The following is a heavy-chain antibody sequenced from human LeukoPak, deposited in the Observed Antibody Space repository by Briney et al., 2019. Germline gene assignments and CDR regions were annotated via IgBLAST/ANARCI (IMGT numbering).Heavy chain of an antibody. D-gene: IGHD2-15*01. J-gene: IGHJ6*03. CDR3: ARDIVVVVAATGYYYYYMDV. CDR2: IKQDGSEK. V-gene: IGHV3-7*01. CDR1: GFTFSSYW. Sequence: GGSLRLSCAASGFTFSSYWMSWVRQAPGKGLEWVANIKQDGSEKYYVDSVKGRFTISRDNAKNSLYLQMNSLRAEDTAVYYCARDIVVVVAATGYYYYYMDVWGKGTTVTVSS.